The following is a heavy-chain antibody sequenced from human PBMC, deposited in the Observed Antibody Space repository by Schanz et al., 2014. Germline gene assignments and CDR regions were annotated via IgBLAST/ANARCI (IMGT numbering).Heavy chain of an antibody. CDR2: IKQDGSEK. V-gene: IGHV3-7*03. CDR1: GFNFSSYG. CDR3: ARDLISSGWYG. J-gene: IGHJ4*02. Sequence: DVQLVDSGGGLVQPGGSLRLSCAASGFNFSSYGMHWVRQAPGKGLEWVANIKQDGSEKYYVDSVKGRFTISRDNAKNSLYLQMNSLRVEDTAVYYCARDLISSGWYGWGQGTLVTVSS. D-gene: IGHD6-19*01.